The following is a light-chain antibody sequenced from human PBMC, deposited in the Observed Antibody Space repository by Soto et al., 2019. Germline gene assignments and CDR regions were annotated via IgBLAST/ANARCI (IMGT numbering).Light chain of an antibody. Sequence: EIVMTQSPATLSVSPGERATLSCRASQSVRSNLAWYQQKPGQTPRLLIYGASTRATGIPARFSGSGSGTEFTLTISSLQSEDFAVYYCQQYNSWRTFGQGTKV. CDR2: GAS. CDR1: QSVRSN. J-gene: IGKJ1*01. CDR3: QQYNSWRT. V-gene: IGKV3-15*01.